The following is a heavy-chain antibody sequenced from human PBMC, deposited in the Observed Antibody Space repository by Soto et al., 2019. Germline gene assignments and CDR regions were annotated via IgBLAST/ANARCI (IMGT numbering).Heavy chain of an antibody. CDR3: VRDWQLSP. J-gene: IGHJ5*02. CDR1: GYTLPNYG. CDR2: ISGHNGNT. D-gene: IGHD1-1*01. V-gene: IGHV1-18*01. Sequence: QVQLVQSGDEVKKTGASVKVSCRASGYTLPNYGLSWVRQAPGQGLFWMGWISGHNGNTIYAQNFQGRLTLTIDTSTNTAYMDLMSLKIDDTAMYYCVRDWQLSPWGQGTLVTVSS.